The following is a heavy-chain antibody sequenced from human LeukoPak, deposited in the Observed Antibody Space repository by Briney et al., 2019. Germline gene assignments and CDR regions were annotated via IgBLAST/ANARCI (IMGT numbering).Heavy chain of an antibody. V-gene: IGHV3-23*01. J-gene: IGHJ3*02. CDR2: ISGSGGST. D-gene: IGHD1-26*01. CDR1: GFIFSSYA. CDR3: AKRVVGAPRYFDI. Sequence: GGSLRLSCAASGFIFSSYAMRWVRQAPGKGLEWVSAISGSGGSTYYADSVKGRFTISRDNSKNTLYLQMNSLRAEDTAVYYCAKRVVGAPRYFDIWGQGTMVTVSS.